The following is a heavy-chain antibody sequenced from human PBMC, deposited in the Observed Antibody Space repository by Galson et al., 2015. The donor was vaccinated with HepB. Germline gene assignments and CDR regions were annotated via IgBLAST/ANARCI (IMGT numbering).Heavy chain of an antibody. Sequence: QSGAEVKKPGESLRISCKGSGYSFTSYWISWVRQMPGKGLEWMGRIDPSDSYTNYSPSFQGHVTISADKSISTAYLQWSSLKTSDTAMYYCARRVVAADGDYFGMDVWGQGTTVTVSS. V-gene: IGHV5-10-1*01. CDR3: ARRVVAADGDYFGMDV. CDR1: GYSFTSYW. J-gene: IGHJ6*02. CDR2: IDPSDSYT. D-gene: IGHD2-15*01.